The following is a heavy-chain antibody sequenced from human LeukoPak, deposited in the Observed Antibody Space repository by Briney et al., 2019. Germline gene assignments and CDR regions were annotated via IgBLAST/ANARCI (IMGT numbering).Heavy chain of an antibody. Sequence: GGSLRLSCAASGFTFSKYWMLWVRQAPGKGLECVSRINTDGTVTTYADSVKGRFTVSRDNADSTMFLQMNSVRDEDTAVYYCATKQWLAPPPDSWGQGTPVTVSS. D-gene: IGHD6-19*01. CDR3: ATKQWLAPPPDS. J-gene: IGHJ4*02. CDR2: INTDGTVT. CDR1: GFTFSKYW. V-gene: IGHV3-74*01.